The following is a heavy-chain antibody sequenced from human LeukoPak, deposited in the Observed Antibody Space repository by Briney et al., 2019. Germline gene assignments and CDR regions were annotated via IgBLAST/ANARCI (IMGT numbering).Heavy chain of an antibody. D-gene: IGHD1-26*01. Sequence: SQTLSLTCAISGDSVSSNSAAWNWIRQSPSRGLEWLGRTYYRSKWYNDYAVSVKSRIIINPDTSKNQFSLQMNSVTPEDTAVYYCAGDGVPIYSGSYREYYFDYWGQGTLVTVSS. CDR2: TYYRSKWYN. V-gene: IGHV6-1*01. CDR3: AGDGVPIYSGSYREYYFDY. CDR1: GDSVSSNSAA. J-gene: IGHJ4*02.